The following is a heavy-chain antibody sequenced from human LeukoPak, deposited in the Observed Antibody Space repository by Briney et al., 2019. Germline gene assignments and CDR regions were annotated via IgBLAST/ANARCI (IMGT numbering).Heavy chain of an antibody. CDR1: GLTFSNYA. V-gene: IGHV3-23*01. CDR3: AKSVGSGSYYNNDC. D-gene: IGHD3-10*01. CDR2: ISTSGGST. Sequence: PGGSLRLSCAASGLTFSNYAMRWVRQAPGKGLEWVSGISTSGGSTYYADSVKGRFTISRDNSKNTLYVQMNSLRAEDTAVYYCAKSVGSGSYYNNDCWGQGTLVTVSS. J-gene: IGHJ4*02.